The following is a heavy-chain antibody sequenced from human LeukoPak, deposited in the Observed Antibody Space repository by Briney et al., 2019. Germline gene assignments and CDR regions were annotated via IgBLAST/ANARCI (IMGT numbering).Heavy chain of an antibody. CDR1: GGSINSRSYY. CDR3: ARDEDY. J-gene: IGHJ4*02. V-gene: IGHV4-39*07. Sequence: SETLSLTCTVSGGSINSRSYYWGWIRQPPGKGLEWIGEINHSGSTNYNPSLKSRVTISVDTSKNQFSLKLSSVTAADTAVYYCARDEDYWGQGTLVTVSS. CDR2: INHSGST.